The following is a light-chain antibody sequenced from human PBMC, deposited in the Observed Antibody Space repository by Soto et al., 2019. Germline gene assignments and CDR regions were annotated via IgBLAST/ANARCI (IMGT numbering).Light chain of an antibody. CDR3: QQSYSSLYT. CDR1: QIINTY. J-gene: IGKJ2*01. V-gene: IGKV1-39*01. CDR2: GAS. Sequence: DIQMTQSPSSLSASVGDRVTITCRASQIINTYLNWYQQKPGKPPKLLIFGASSLRSGVPSRFSGTGSGTDFTLTINSLHPDDFATYYCQQSYSSLYTFGQGTKLEIK.